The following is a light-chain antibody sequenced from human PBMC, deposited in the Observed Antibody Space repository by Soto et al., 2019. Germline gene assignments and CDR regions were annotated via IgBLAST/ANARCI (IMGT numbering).Light chain of an antibody. CDR2: KVS. CDR1: QSISSW. V-gene: IGKV1-5*03. Sequence: ASVGDRVTITCRASQSISSWLAWYQQKPGKAPKLLIYKVSTLRSGVSSRFSGSGSGTEFTLTISSLQPDDFATYFCHQYKTYWTFGPGTKVDIK. CDR3: HQYKTYWT. J-gene: IGKJ1*01.